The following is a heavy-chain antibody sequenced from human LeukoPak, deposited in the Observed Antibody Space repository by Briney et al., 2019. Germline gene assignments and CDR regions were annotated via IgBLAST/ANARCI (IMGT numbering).Heavy chain of an antibody. CDR1: GFTFSSYW. Sequence: PGGSLRLSCAASGFTFSSYWMSWVRQAPGKGLERVATIKPDGSEKCYVDSVKGRFTISRDSTKNSLYLQMNSLRVEDTAVYYCARGYEGSFDYWGQGTLVTISS. J-gene: IGHJ4*02. CDR3: ARGYEGSFDY. V-gene: IGHV3-7*01. CDR2: IKPDGSEK. D-gene: IGHD3-10*01.